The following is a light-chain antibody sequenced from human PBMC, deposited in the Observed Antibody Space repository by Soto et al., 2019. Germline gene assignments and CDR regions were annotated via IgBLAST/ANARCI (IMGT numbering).Light chain of an antibody. J-gene: IGKJ4*01. CDR1: QGVDNY. V-gene: IGKV1-9*01. Sequence: DIQLTQSPSFLSASVGDRVTITCRASQGVDNYFAWYQQTPGKGPKLLIYAASTLQSGVPSRFSGSGSGTEFTLTISTLQPEDFATYYCQQFNSYPLTFGGGTKVEIK. CDR3: QQFNSYPLT. CDR2: AAS.